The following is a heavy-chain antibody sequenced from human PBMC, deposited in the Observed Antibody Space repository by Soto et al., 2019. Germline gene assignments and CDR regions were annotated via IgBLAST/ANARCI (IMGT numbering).Heavy chain of an antibody. V-gene: IGHV4-34*01. CDR1: GGSFSGYY. J-gene: IGHJ6*03. Sequence: SETRSLTCAVYGGSFSGYYWTWIRQPPGKGLEWIGEINHSESTNYNPSLKSRVTISGDTSKNQFSLKLSSVTAADTAVYYCARTVRTVTTFRNYDYYMDVWGKGTTVTVSS. CDR3: ARTVRTVTTFRNYDYYMDV. D-gene: IGHD4-17*01. CDR2: INHSEST.